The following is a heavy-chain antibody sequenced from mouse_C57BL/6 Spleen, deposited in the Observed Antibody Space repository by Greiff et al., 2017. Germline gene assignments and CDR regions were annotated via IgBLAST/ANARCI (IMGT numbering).Heavy chain of an antibody. Sequence: EVKLQESGGGLVQPGGSMKLSCVASGFTFSNYWMNWVRQSPEKGLEWVAQIRLKSDNYATHYAESVKGRFTISRDDAKSSVYLQMNNLRAEDTGIYYCTVGLPHYYAMDYWGQGTSVTVSS. CDR1: GFTFSNYW. CDR2: IRLKSDNYAT. CDR3: TVGLPHYYAMDY. J-gene: IGHJ4*01. D-gene: IGHD2-2*01. V-gene: IGHV6-3*01.